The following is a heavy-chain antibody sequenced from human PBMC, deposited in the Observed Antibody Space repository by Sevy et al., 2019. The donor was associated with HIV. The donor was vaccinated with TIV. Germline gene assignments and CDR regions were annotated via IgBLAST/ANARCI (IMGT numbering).Heavy chain of an antibody. Sequence: GGSLRLSCAASGFTFSSYSMNWVRQAPGKGLEWVSYISSSSSTISYADSVKGRFTISRDNAKNSLYLQMNSLRDEDTAVYYCARVTGITMISRYYGMDVWGQGTTVTVSS. J-gene: IGHJ6*02. CDR2: ISSSSSTI. CDR3: ARVTGITMISRYYGMDV. D-gene: IGHD3-22*01. CDR1: GFTFSSYS. V-gene: IGHV3-48*02.